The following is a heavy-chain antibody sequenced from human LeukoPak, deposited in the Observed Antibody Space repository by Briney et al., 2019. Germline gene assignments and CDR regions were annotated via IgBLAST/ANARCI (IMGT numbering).Heavy chain of an antibody. CDR3: AKDPGIAVADGGYYFDY. J-gene: IGHJ4*02. CDR2: ISGSGGST. CDR1: GITFSSYA. V-gene: IGHV3-23*01. D-gene: IGHD6-19*01. Sequence: GGSLRLSCAASGITFSSYAMSWVRQAPGKGLEWVSAISGSGGSTYYADSVKGRFTISRDNSKNTLYLQMNSLRAEDTAVYYCAKDPGIAVADGGYYFDYWGQGTLVTVSS.